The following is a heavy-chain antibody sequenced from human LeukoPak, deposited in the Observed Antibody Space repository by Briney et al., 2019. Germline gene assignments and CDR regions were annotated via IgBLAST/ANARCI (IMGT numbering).Heavy chain of an antibody. CDR2: ISGSGGST. V-gene: IGHV3-23*01. D-gene: IGHD2-2*02. J-gene: IGHJ4*02. CDR1: GFTFSSYA. CDR3: AKGDCSSTSCYRILDY. Sequence: GGSLRLSCAASGFTFSSYAMSWVRQAPGKGLEWVSAISGSGGSTYYAGSVKGRFTISRDNSKNTLYLQMNSLRAEDTAVYYCAKGDCSSTSCYRILDYWGQGTLVTVSS.